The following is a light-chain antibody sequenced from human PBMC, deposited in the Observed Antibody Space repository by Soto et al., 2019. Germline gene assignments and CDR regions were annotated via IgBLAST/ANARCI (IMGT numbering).Light chain of an antibody. CDR2: EVS. CDR3: SSYTGSNNLG. J-gene: IGLJ3*02. Sequence: QSALTQPPSASGSPGQSVTISCSGTSSDVGGYNYVSWYQQHPGKAPKVMIYEVSKRPSGVPDRFSGSKSGNTASLTVSGLQAEDEADYYCSSYTGSNNLGFGGGTKL. CDR1: SSDVGGYNY. V-gene: IGLV2-8*01.